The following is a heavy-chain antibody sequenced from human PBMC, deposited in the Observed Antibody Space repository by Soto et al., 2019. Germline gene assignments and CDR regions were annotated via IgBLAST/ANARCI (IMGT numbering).Heavy chain of an antibody. J-gene: IGHJ6*02. CDR1: GLTCGNAG. V-gene: IGHV3-73*01. CDR3: TRLGMRYNGYDWSEYYYYGMDV. CDR2: IRSKANSYAT. D-gene: IGHD5-12*01. Sequence: PGGSLRLSWAAAGLTCGNAGGSRVRQAKGKGLEWVGRIRSKANSYATAYAASVKGRFTISRDDSKNTAYLQMNSLKTEDTAVYYCTRLGMRYNGYDWSEYYYYGMDVWGQGTTVTVSS.